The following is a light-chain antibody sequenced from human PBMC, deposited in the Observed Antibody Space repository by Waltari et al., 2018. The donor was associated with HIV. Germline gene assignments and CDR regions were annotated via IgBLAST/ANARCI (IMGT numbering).Light chain of an antibody. Sequence: QSELTQSPSASGTPGQRVTISCSGSRPNIGTNSVNWYQQRPGTAPKLLIYSNSQRPAGVPDRLSGAKSGTSAALAITGLQSEDEADYYCAAWDDSLNGHVVFGGGTKLTVL. CDR2: SNS. V-gene: IGLV1-44*01. J-gene: IGLJ2*01. CDR1: RPNIGTNS. CDR3: AAWDDSLNGHVV.